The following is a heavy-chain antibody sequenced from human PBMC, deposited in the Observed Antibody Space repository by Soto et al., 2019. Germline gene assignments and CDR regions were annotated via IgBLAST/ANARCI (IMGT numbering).Heavy chain of an antibody. Sequence: QVQLQQSGPRLVKPSETLSFTCTVSDGSITSFYWSWIRQSPGKGLEWIGYIYYNGITNYNPSLKSRVTISVDTSKNQFSLKMSSVTAADTAVYYCARTGYRGYFDYWGQGTLGAVSS. CDR2: IYYNGIT. CDR1: DGSITSFY. D-gene: IGHD2-2*02. V-gene: IGHV4-59*01. CDR3: ARTGYRGYFDY. J-gene: IGHJ4*02.